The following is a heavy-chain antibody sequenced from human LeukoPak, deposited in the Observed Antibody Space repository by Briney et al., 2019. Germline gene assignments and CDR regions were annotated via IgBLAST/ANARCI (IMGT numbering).Heavy chain of an antibody. CDR3: ARDLSGVTGYTYGRGIDY. D-gene: IGHD5-18*01. CDR1: RFTFSSYW. J-gene: IGHJ4*02. V-gene: IGHV3-7*01. CDR2: IKKDGSEK. Sequence: GGSLRLPCAASRFTFSSYWMSWVRQAPGKGLEWVANIKKDGSEKYYVDSVKGRFTISRDNAKTSLYLQMNSLRAEDTAMYYCARDLSGVTGYTYGRGIDYWGQGTLVTVSS.